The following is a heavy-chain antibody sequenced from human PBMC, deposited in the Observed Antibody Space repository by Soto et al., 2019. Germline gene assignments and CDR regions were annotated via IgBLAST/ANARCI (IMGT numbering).Heavy chain of an antibody. CDR1: DGSLSSGGYY. J-gene: IGHJ4*01. CDR2: IHGGGST. CDR3: VRGKDKDDSSFWFY. Sequence: SETLSLTCSVSDGSLSSGGYYWSWIRQPPGKGLEWIGFIHGGGSTLYSPSLKSRLTISIETSERQFSLKLSSVTAADTAVYYYVRGKDKDDSSFWFYWGQGTPVTVSS. D-gene: IGHD6-13*01. V-gene: IGHV4-31*03.